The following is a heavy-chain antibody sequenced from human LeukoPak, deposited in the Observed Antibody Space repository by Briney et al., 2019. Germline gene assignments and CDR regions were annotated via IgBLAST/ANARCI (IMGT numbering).Heavy chain of an antibody. CDR3: ARAGQAVAGYNWFDP. J-gene: IGHJ5*02. D-gene: IGHD6-19*01. V-gene: IGHV1-69*05. Sequence: GASVKVSCKASGGTFSSYAISWVRQAPGQGLEWMGGIIPIFGTANYAQKFQGRVTITTDESTSTAYMELSSLRSEDTAVYYCARAGQAVAGYNWFDPWGQGTLVTVSS. CDR1: GGTFSSYA. CDR2: IIPIFGTA.